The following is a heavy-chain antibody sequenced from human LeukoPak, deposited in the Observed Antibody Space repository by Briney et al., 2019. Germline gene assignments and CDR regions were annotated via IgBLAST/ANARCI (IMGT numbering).Heavy chain of an antibody. V-gene: IGHV4-59*11. D-gene: IGHD6-13*01. CDR2: ISYSGRT. CDR3: ASLPLSSSSWHLDY. Sequence: PSETLFLTCSVSGDSISSHYWSWIRQPPGKGLEWIGFISYSGRTNYNPSLKNRVTISLDTSTNQFSLKLSSVTAADTAVYYCASLPLSSSSWHLDYWGQGILVIVSS. CDR1: GDSISSHY. J-gene: IGHJ4*02.